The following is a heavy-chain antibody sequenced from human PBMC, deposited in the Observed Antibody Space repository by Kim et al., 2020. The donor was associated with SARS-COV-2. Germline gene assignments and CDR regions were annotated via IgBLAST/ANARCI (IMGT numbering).Heavy chain of an antibody. V-gene: IGHV3-15*01. CDR1: GFTFSNAW. J-gene: IGHJ6*03. CDR2: IKSKTDGGTT. D-gene: IGHD2-2*02. Sequence: GGSLRLSCAASGFTFSNAWMSWVRQAPGKGLEWVGRIKSKTDGGTTDYAAPVKGRFTISRDDSKNTLYLQMNSLKTEDTAVYYCTAAGYPLLYFGYYYYYLHVWGKGTTVTVSS. CDR3: TAAGYPLLYFGYYYYYLHV.